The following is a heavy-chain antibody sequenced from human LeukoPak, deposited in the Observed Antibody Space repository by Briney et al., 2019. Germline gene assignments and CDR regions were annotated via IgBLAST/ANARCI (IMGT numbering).Heavy chain of an antibody. J-gene: IGHJ3*01. D-gene: IGHD4-17*01. CDR1: GYTFTEYN. Sequence: ASVKVSCKASGYTFTEYNFSWVRQVPGQGLEWLGWISGYNGHTKYAQKMQGRVTMTRDKSTSTVYMELRSLISDDTAIYYCARENDYDDYRGAFDFWGQGTMVTVSS. CDR2: ISGYNGHT. V-gene: IGHV1-18*01. CDR3: ARENDYDDYRGAFDF.